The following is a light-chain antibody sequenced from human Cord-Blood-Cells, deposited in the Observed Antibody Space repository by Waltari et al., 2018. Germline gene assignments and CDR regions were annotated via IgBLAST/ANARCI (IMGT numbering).Light chain of an antibody. CDR3: QQSYSTPKDT. V-gene: IGKV1-39*01. CDR1: QSISSY. CDR2: AAS. J-gene: IGKJ2*01. Sequence: DIQMTQSPSSLSASVGDRVTITCRASQSISSYLNWYQQKPGKAPKLLIYAASSLQSGGPSRFSGSGSGTDVTRTISSLQPEEYATYYCQQSYSTPKDTFGQGTKLEIK.